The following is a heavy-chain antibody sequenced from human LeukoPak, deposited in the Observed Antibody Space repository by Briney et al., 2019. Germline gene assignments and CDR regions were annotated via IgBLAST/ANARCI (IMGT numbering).Heavy chain of an antibody. Sequence: ASVKVSCKASGYTFTGYYMHWVRQAPGQGLEWMGWINPNSGGTNYAQKFQGRVTMTRDTSKNQFSLKLSSVTAADTAVYYCARLPTTGVVDYWGQGTLVTVSS. V-gene: IGHV1-2*02. D-gene: IGHD1-1*01. CDR1: GYTFTGYY. CDR3: ARLPTTGVVDY. J-gene: IGHJ4*02. CDR2: INPNSGGT.